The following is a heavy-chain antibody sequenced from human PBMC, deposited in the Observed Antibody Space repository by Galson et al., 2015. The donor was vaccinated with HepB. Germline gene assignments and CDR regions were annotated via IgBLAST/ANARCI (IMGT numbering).Heavy chain of an antibody. Sequence: SVKVSCKASGGTFSSYAISWVRQAPGQGLEWMGGIIPVFGTANYAQKFQGRVTITADESTSTAYMELSSLRSEDTAVYYCARDAGYSRSHDAFDFWGQGTMVTVSS. D-gene: IGHD6-13*01. CDR2: IIPVFGTA. CDR3: ARDAGYSRSHDAFDF. J-gene: IGHJ3*01. CDR1: GGTFSSYA. V-gene: IGHV1-69*13.